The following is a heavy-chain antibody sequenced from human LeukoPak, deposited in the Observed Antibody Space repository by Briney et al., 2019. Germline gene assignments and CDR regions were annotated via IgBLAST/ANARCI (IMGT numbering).Heavy chain of an antibody. V-gene: IGHV3-74*01. CDR3: TRRVSAARWFDP. CDR2: ISGDGSAT. J-gene: IGHJ5*02. D-gene: IGHD2-15*01. Sequence: GGSLRLSCAASGFTFSTYWMHWVRQAPGKGLVWVSRISGDGSATIYADSVKGRFTISRDNAENTIYLQMNSLTVEDTAVYYCTRRVSAARWFDPWGQGTLVTVSS. CDR1: GFTFSTYW.